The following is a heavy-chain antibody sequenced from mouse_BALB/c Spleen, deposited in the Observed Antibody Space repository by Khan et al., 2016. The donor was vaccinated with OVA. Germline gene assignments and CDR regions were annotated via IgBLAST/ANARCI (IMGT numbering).Heavy chain of an antibody. Sequence: EVQLQESGPGLVKPSQSLSLTCTATGYSITSGYVWNWIRQSPGNKLEWMGYISYSGSTNYNPSLKSRISISRDTSKNTFYLQLNSVTTEDTATYDCTRTGRLKDWGQGTTLTVSS. V-gene: IGHV3-2*02. CDR1: GYSITSGYV. CDR2: ISYSGST. D-gene: IGHD1-1*01. J-gene: IGHJ2*01. CDR3: TRTGRLKD.